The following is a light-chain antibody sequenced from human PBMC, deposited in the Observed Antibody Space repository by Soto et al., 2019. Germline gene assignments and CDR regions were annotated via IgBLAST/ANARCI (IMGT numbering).Light chain of an antibody. CDR3: SSYANSITLNYV. CDR1: SSDVGAYNY. CDR2: DVT. Sequence: QSVLTQPASVSGSPGQSITISCTGTSSDVGAYNYVSWYQHHPGKAPKLMIYDVTNRPSGISNRFSGAKSGNTASLTISGLQAEDEADYYCSSYANSITLNYVFGTGTKLTVL. V-gene: IGLV2-14*03. J-gene: IGLJ1*01.